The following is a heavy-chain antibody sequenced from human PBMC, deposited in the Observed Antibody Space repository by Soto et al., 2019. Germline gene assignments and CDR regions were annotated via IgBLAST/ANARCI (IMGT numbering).Heavy chain of an antibody. D-gene: IGHD6-13*01. CDR3: ARSAAAGTSAYYYYGMDV. CDR2: IYYSGST. V-gene: IGHV4-39*01. CDR1: GGSISSSSYY. Sequence: PSETLSLTCTVSGGSISSSSYYWGWTRQPPGKGLEWIGRIYYSGSTYYNPSLKSRVTISVDTSKNQFSLKLSSVTAADTAVYYCARSAAAGTSAYYYYGMDVWGQGTTVTVSS. J-gene: IGHJ6*02.